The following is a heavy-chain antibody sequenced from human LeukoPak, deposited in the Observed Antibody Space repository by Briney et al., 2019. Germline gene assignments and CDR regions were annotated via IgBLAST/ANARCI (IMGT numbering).Heavy chain of an antibody. D-gene: IGHD2-15*01. Sequence: GGSLRLSCAASGFTFSNAWMSWVRQAPGKGLEWVGRIKTKTDGGATDYAAPVKGRFTISRDDSENTLYLQMNSLKTEDTAVYYCTTVFCGISCTTNSPLDFDFWGQGTLVTVSS. CDR2: IKTKTDGGAT. J-gene: IGHJ4*02. CDR1: GFTFSNAW. V-gene: IGHV3-15*01. CDR3: TTVFCGISCTTNSPLDFDF.